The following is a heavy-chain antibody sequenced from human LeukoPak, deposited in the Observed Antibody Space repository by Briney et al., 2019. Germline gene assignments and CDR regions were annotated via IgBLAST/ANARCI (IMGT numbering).Heavy chain of an antibody. Sequence: SETLSLTCTVSGGSISSYYWSWIRQPPGKGLEWIGYIYYSGSTNYNPSLKSRVTISVDTSKNQFSLKLSSVTAADTAVYYCAQNYYGSGKYPNWGQGTLVTVSS. D-gene: IGHD3-10*01. V-gene: IGHV4-59*08. CDR2: IYYSGST. J-gene: IGHJ4*02. CDR3: AQNYYGSGKYPN. CDR1: GGSISSYY.